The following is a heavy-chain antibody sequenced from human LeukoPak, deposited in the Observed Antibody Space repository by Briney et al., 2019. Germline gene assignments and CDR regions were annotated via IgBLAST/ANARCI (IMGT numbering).Heavy chain of an antibody. Sequence: ASVKVSCKASGYTFTGYYMHWVRQAPGQGLEWMGWINPNSGGTNYAQKFQGRVTMTRDTSISTAYMELSRLRSDYTAVYYCARDSYYSSTSCYAGWFDPWGQGTLVTVSS. CDR2: INPNSGGT. V-gene: IGHV1-2*02. J-gene: IGHJ5*02. CDR3: ARDSYYSSTSCYAGWFDP. D-gene: IGHD2-2*01. CDR1: GYTFTGYY.